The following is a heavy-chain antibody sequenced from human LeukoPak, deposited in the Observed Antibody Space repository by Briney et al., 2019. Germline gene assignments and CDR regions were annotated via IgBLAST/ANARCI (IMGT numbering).Heavy chain of an antibody. CDR3: ARGEGTLAGRLWPYYFYYYMDV. Sequence: PSETLSLTCVVYGGSFSDYYWSWVRQPPGKGLEWIGEINHSGTTKYNPSLKSRLTISIHTSNNQFSLNLNSVTAADTAVYYCARGEGTLAGRLWPYYFYYYMDVWGKGTTVTISS. CDR2: INHSGTT. CDR1: GGSFSDYY. D-gene: IGHD6-19*01. V-gene: IGHV4-34*01. J-gene: IGHJ6*03.